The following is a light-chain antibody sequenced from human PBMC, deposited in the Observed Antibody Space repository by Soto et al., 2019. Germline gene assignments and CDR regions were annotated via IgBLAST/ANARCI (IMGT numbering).Light chain of an antibody. J-gene: IGLJ1*01. CDR2: DVS. Sequence: QSALTQPASVSGSPGQSITIXXTGTSSDVGGYNYVSWYQQHPGKAPKLMIYDVSNRPSGVSNRFSGSKSGNTASLTISGLQAEDEADYYCSSYTSSSFYVFGTGTKVTVL. CDR3: SSYTSSSFYV. CDR1: SSDVGGYNY. V-gene: IGLV2-14*01.